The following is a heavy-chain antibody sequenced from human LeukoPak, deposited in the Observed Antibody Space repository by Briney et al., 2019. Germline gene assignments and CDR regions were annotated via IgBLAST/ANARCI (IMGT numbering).Heavy chain of an antibody. J-gene: IGHJ4*02. CDR1: GGSISSGSYY. CDR3: ARVVGAMSFDY. D-gene: IGHD1-26*01. CDR2: IYSSGST. Sequence: SETLCLTCTVSGGSISSGSYYWSWIRQPAGKGLEWIGRIYSSGSTNYNPSLKSRVTISVDTSKNHFSLRLSSVTAADTAVYYCARVVGAMSFDYWGQGTLVTVSS. V-gene: IGHV4-61*02.